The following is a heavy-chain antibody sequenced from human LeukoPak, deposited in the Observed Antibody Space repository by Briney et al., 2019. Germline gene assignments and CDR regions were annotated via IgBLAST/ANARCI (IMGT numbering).Heavy chain of an antibody. V-gene: IGHV3-11*04. J-gene: IGHJ4*02. Sequence: GGSLRLSCAASGFTYIDYCMSWIRQAPGKGLEWVSYISSSGSTIYYAHSVKGRFTISRDNAKNSLYLQMISLRAEDTAVYSCARDLYGGSYWGQGTLVIVSA. CDR2: ISSSGSTI. CDR1: GFTYIDYC. CDR3: ARDLYGGSY. D-gene: IGHD6-25*01.